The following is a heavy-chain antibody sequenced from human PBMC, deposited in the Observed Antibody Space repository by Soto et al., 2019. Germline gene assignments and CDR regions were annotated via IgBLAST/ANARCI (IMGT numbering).Heavy chain of an antibody. V-gene: IGHV2-26*01. CDR3: ARIRDGYTIDY. J-gene: IGHJ4*02. CDR2: IFSNDEK. D-gene: IGHD5-12*01. CDR1: EFSLSIARMG. Sequence: QVTLKESGPVLVKPTETLTLTCTVSEFSLSIARMGVSWIRQPPGKALEWLAHIFSNDEKSYSTSLKSRPTISRDPSKRQVVLTITNMDPMDTATYYCARIRDGYTIDYWGQGTLVTVSS.